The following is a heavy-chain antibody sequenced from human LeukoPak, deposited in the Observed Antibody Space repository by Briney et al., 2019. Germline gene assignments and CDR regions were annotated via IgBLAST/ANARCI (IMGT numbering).Heavy chain of an antibody. CDR2: ISSSGSYI. CDR1: GFTFSSYS. Sequence: GGSLRLSCAASGFTFSSYSMNWVRQAPGKGLEWVSSISSSGSYIYYADSVKGRFTISRDNAKNSLYLQMNSLRAEDTAVYYCARDGEQQLVADYWGQGTLVTVSS. V-gene: IGHV3-21*01. J-gene: IGHJ4*02. D-gene: IGHD6-13*01. CDR3: ARDGEQQLVADY.